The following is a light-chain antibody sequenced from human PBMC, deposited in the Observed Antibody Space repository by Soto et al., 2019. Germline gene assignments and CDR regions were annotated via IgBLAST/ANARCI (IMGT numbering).Light chain of an antibody. J-gene: IGLJ2*01. V-gene: IGLV2-14*03. CDR1: SSDVGGYKY. CDR3: SSYTSSTIVV. Sequence: QSVLTQPASVSGSPGQAITISCTGTSSDVGGYKYVSWYQQHPGKAPRLMIYDVSDRPPGVSNRFSGSKSGNTASLTISGLQAEDEADYYCSSYTSSTIVVFGGGTKLTVL. CDR2: DVS.